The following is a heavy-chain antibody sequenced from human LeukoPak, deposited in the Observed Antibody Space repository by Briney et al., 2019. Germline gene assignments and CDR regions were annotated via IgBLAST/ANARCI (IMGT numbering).Heavy chain of an antibody. D-gene: IGHD3-9*01. CDR3: ARVRGDTGPFDY. CDR1: GFTFSSYS. J-gene: IGHJ4*02. V-gene: IGHV3-21*01. CDR2: ISSSSSYI. Sequence: GGSLRLSCAASGFTFSSYSMIWVRQAPGKGLEWVSSISSSSSYIYYADSVKGRFTISRDNAKNSLYLQMNSLRAEDTAVYYCARVRGDTGPFDYWGQGTLVTVSS.